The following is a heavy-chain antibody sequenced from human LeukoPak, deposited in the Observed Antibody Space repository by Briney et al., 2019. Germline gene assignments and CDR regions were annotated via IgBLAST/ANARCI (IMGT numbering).Heavy chain of an antibody. V-gene: IGHV1-46*01. J-gene: IGHJ6*03. CDR2: INPSGGST. D-gene: IGHD3-10*01. CDR1: GYTFTSYY. CDR3: ARGITMVRGVIDYYYYMDV. Sequence: ASVKVSCKASGYTFTSYYMHWVRQAPGQGLEWMGIINPSGGSTSYAQKFQGRVTMTRDMSTSTVYMELSSLRSEDTAVYYCARGITMVRGVIDYYYYMDVWGKGTTVTISS.